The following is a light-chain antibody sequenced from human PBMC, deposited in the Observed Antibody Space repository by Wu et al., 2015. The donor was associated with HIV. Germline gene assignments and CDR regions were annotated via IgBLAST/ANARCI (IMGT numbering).Light chain of an antibody. J-gene: IGKJ4*01. CDR3: QQYGSSLIT. V-gene: IGKV3-20*01. Sequence: EIVLTQSPGTLSLSPGERATLSCRASQSVSSSYLAWYQQKPGQAPRLLIYATSTRATGIPDRFSGSGSGTDFTLTISRLEPADFAVYYCQQYGSSLITFGGGPRWRSN. CDR1: QSVSSSY. CDR2: ATS.